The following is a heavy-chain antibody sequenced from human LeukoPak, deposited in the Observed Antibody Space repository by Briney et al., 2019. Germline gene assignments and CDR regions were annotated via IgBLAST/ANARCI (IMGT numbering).Heavy chain of an antibody. J-gene: IGHJ4*02. Sequence: GGSLRLSCAASGFTFSSFDMSWVRQAPGKGLEWVSAISGSGGTTYYADSVKGRFTISRDNSKDTLYLQMNSLRAEDTAVYYCAKARGYSSSWYSENDYWGQGTLVTVSS. D-gene: IGHD6-13*01. CDR1: GFTFSSFD. V-gene: IGHV3-23*01. CDR2: ISGSGGTT. CDR3: AKARGYSSSWYSENDY.